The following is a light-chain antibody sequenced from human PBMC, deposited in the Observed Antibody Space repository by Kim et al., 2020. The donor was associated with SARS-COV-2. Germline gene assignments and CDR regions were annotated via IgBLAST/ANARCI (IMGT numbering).Light chain of an antibody. CDR1: QSVSSN. V-gene: IGKV3-15*01. CDR2: ETS. CDR3: QHYNIWPIT. Sequence: VSPGERATLSCRASQSVSSNLAWYPQKPGQTPRLLIYETSTRATGIPARFSGSGSGTEFTLTISSLQSEDFAVYYCQHYNIWPITLGQGTRLEIK. J-gene: IGKJ5*01.